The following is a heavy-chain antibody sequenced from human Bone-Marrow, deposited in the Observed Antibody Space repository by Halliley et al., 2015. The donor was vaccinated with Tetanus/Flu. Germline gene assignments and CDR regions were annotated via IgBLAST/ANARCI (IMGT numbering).Heavy chain of an antibody. J-gene: IGHJ6*02. CDR3: ARNSSGLRGSCSYGIGD. Sequence: TLSLTCTVSGGSIRGYFWSWIRQPPGKGLEWIGYIFYGGDTNYNPSLKSRVTISDDTSKNQFSLKMTSVTAADTAVYYCARNSSGLRGSCSYGIGDWGQGTPVTVS. CDR2: IFYGGDT. CDR1: GGSIRGYF. V-gene: IGHV4-59*12. D-gene: IGHD6-19*01.